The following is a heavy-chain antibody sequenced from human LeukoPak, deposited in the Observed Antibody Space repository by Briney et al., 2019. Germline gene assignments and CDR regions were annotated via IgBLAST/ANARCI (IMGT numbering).Heavy chain of an antibody. V-gene: IGHV3-7*01. CDR1: GFTIGTYW. CDR3: VRELSGFDY. J-gene: IGHJ4*02. Sequence: GGSLRLSCAASGFTIGTYWMTWVRQAPGKGLEWVANIKQDGSEKYYVDSVKGRVTISRDNAKNSLYLQMNGLRAEDTAVYYCVRELSGFDYWGQGTLVTVSS. D-gene: IGHD3-10*01. CDR2: IKQDGSEK.